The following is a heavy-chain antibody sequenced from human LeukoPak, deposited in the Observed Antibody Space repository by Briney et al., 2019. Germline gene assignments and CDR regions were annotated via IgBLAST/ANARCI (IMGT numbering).Heavy chain of an antibody. Sequence: TSETLSLTCAVYGGSFSGYYWSWIRQPPGKGLEWIGEINHSGSTNYNPSLKSRVTISVDTSKNQFSLKLSSVTAADTAVYYCARGDTVAGRDAFDIWGQGTMVTVSS. CDR2: INHSGST. CDR1: GGSFSGYY. J-gene: IGHJ3*02. D-gene: IGHD6-19*01. CDR3: ARGDTVAGRDAFDI. V-gene: IGHV4-34*01.